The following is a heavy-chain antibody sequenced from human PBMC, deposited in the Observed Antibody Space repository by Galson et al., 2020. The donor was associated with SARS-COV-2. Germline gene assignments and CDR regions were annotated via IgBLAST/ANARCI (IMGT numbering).Heavy chain of an antibody. D-gene: IGHD6-19*01. Sequence: SETLSLTCTVSGGSISSNIYFWGWIRQSPRKGLEWIGSIYHSGGVFYNQSLKSRVTISLDTSKKQFSVKLTSVTAADTAVYYCARGVAVAGTVQSDYWGQGTLVTVSS. CDR1: GGSISSNIYF. J-gene: IGHJ4*02. CDR2: IYHSGGV. V-gene: IGHV4-39*07. CDR3: ARGVAVAGTVQSDY.